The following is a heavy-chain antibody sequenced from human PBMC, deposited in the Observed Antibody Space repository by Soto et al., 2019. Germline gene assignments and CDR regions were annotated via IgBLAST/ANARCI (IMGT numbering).Heavy chain of an antibody. CDR3: AGGPTNWFDP. CDR1: GFSFSDYY. J-gene: IGHJ5*02. D-gene: IGHD3-16*01. Sequence: GGSLRLSCAASGFSFSDYYMSWIRQAPGKGLEWISDISSSGRTIYYADSLKGRLTISRDNAKKSLYLQMNSLRAEDTAVYYCAGGPTNWFDPWGQGTLVTVSS. CDR2: ISSSGRTI. V-gene: IGHV3-11*01.